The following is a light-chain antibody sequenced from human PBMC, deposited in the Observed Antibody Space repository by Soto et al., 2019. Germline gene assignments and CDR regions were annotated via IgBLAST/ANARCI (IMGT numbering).Light chain of an antibody. Sequence: SVLTQPASGSGLPGQSITISCTRTSSDVGSYNLVSWYQQHPGKAPKLMIYEGSKRPSGVSNRSSGSKSGNTASLTISGLQAEDEADYYCCSYAGSSTYVFGTGTKVTVL. J-gene: IGLJ1*01. CDR3: CSYAGSSTYV. CDR2: EGS. CDR1: SSDVGSYNL. V-gene: IGLV2-23*01.